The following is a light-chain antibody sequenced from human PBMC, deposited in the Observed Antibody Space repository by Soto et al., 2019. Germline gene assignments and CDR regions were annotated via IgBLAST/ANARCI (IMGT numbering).Light chain of an antibody. CDR1: QSVSNY. Sequence: IQMTQSPSSLSASVGDKVTITCRAGQSVSNYVNWYQHKTGKPPNLLIYVASSVQSWVPSRFSGSGSGTDFSLTISSLQPEDVATYYCQQGSTYPTFGGGTKVEIK. CDR3: QQGSTYPT. V-gene: IGKV1-39*01. CDR2: VAS. J-gene: IGKJ4*01.